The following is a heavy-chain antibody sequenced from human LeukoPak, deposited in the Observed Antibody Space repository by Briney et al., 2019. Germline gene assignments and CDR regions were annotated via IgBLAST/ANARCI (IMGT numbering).Heavy chain of an antibody. J-gene: IGHJ4*02. CDR2: INPNSGGT. D-gene: IGHD6-13*01. CDR1: GYTFTGFY. V-gene: IGHV1-2*02. CDR3: ARGPLAAAVDY. Sequence: ASLKVSCKASGYTFTGFYMHWVRDAPGQGLEWMGWINPNSGGTNYAQKFQGRVTMTRDTSISTAYMELSRLRSDDTAVYYCARGPLAAAVDYWGQGTLVTVSS.